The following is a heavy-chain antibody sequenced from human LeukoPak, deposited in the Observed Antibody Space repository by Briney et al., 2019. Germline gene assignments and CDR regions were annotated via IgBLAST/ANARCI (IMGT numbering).Heavy chain of an antibody. D-gene: IGHD6-19*01. J-gene: IGHJ4*02. Sequence: GGSLRLSCAASGFTFSSYSMNWVRQAPGKGLEWVSSISSSSSYIYYADSVKGRFTISRDNAKNSLYLQMNSLRAEDTAVYYRARAAHGAVADHWGQGTLVTVSS. CDR2: ISSSSSYI. CDR3: ARAAHGAVADH. V-gene: IGHV3-21*01. CDR1: GFTFSSYS.